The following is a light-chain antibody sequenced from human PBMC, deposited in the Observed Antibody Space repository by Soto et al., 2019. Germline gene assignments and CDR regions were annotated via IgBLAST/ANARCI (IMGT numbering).Light chain of an antibody. CDR1: HTIMTY. CDR2: AAS. V-gene: IGKV1-39*01. J-gene: IGKJ1*01. CDR3: QQSYNSPQT. Sequence: DIQMTQSPSSLSASVGDEVTITCRASHTIMTYLNWYQLKPGKPPRLLIYAASSLQSGVPSRFSGNGSGTDFNLNINRLQPEDFATYSCQQSYNSPQTFGQGTKVEIK.